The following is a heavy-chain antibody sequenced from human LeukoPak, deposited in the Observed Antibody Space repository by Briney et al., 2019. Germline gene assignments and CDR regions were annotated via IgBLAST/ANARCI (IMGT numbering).Heavy chain of an antibody. V-gene: IGHV4-59*12. CDR2: IYYSGST. CDR3: ARGPIVGVGTGFDY. D-gene: IGHD6-13*01. J-gene: IGHJ4*02. CDR1: GGSISSYY. Sequence: SETLSLTCTVSGGSISSYYWSWIRQPPGKGLEWIGYIYYSGSTNYNPSLKSRVTISVDTSKNQFSLKLNSVTAADTAVYYCARGPIVGVGTGFDYWGRGTLVTVSS.